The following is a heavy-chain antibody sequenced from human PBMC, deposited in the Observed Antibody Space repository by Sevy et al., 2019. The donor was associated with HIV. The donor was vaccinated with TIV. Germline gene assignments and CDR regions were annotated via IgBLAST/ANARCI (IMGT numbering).Heavy chain of an antibody. CDR3: ARVRYNYGSYYFDY. V-gene: IGHV3-11*01. D-gene: IGHD5-18*01. Sequence: GGSLRLSCAASIFSFSDYYMTWIGQAPGKGLECVSHISSGGSHIHYADSVKGRFTISRDNAKKSLYLQMNSLTAEDTAVYYCARVRYNYGSYYFDYWGQGTLVTVSS. J-gene: IGHJ4*02. CDR1: IFSFSDYY. CDR2: ISSGGSHI.